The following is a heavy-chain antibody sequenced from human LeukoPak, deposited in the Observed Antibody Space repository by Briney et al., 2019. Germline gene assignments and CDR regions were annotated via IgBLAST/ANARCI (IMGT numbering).Heavy chain of an antibody. V-gene: IGHV3-23*01. CDR1: GFTFRSYA. J-gene: IGHJ3*01. D-gene: IGHD6-13*01. CDR3: AKDYLGQLVMFDV. Sequence: GGSLRLSCAASGFTFRSYAMSWVRQAPGKGLEWVSSVTGDGENTFYADSVKGRFSVSRDNSRNTLLLTMNSLRVEDTALYYCAKDYLGQLVMFDVWGQGTMVTVSS. CDR2: VTGDGENT.